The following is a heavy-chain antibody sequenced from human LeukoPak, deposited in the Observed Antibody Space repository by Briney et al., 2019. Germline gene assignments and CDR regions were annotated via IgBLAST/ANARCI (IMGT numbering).Heavy chain of an antibody. CDR3: ARDTALVTAPVYYGMDV. V-gene: IGHV1-46*01. CDR2: INPSGGST. J-gene: IGHJ6*02. Sequence: ASVKVSCKASGYTFTSYYMHWVRQAPGQGLEWMGIINPSGGSTSYAQKFQGRVTMTRDTSTSTVCMELSSLKSEDTAVYYCARDTALVTAPVYYGMDVWGQGTTVTVSS. CDR1: GYTFTSYY. D-gene: IGHD5-18*01.